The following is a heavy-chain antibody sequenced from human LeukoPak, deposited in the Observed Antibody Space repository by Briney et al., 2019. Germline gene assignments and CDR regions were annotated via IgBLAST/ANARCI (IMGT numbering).Heavy chain of an antibody. Sequence: LTGGSLRLSCAASGFTFSSYWMSWVRQAPGKGLEWVANIKQDGSEKYYVDSVKGRFTISRDNAKNSLYLQMNSLRAEDTAVYYCAREAGIYYDSSGYYYGEYYFDYWGQGTLVTVSS. J-gene: IGHJ4*02. CDR2: IKQDGSEK. CDR1: GFTFSSYW. D-gene: IGHD3-22*01. V-gene: IGHV3-7*01. CDR3: AREAGIYYDSSGYYYGEYYFDY.